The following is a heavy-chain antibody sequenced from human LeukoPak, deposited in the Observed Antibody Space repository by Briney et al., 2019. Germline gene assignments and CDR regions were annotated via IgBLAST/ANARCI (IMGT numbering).Heavy chain of an antibody. V-gene: IGHV3-30-3*01. CDR2: ISYDGSNK. D-gene: IGHD3-22*01. CDR3: ARDPDSSPRDY. J-gene: IGHJ4*02. Sequence: PGGSLRLSCAASGFTFSSYAMHWVRQAPGKGLEWVAVISYDGSNKYYADSVKGRFTISRDNSKNTLYLQMNSLRAEDTAVYYCARDPDSSPRDYWGQGTLVTVAS. CDR1: GFTFSSYA.